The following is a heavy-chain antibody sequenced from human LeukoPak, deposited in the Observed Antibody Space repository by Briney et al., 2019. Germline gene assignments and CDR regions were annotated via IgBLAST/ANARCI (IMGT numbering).Heavy chain of an antibody. CDR3: ARLGGYGYGSFDY. D-gene: IGHD5-18*01. Sequence: SETLSLTCTVSGGSISSSSYYWGWIRQPPGKGLEWIGSIYYSGSTYYNPSLKSRVTISVDTSKNQFSLKLSSVTAADTAVYYCARLGGYGYGSFDYWGQGTLVTVSS. J-gene: IGHJ4*02. CDR1: GGSISSSSYY. V-gene: IGHV4-39*01. CDR2: IYYSGST.